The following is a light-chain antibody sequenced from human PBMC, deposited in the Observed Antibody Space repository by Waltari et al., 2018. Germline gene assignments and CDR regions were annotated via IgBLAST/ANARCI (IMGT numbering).Light chain of an antibody. J-gene: IGLJ2*01. CDR2: YDD. V-gene: IGLV1-36*01. Sequence: QSVLTQPPSVSEAPRQRVTIPCSGSRPHLGNNDVNWYQQVPGEAPKLLIYYDDMLPSGVSDRFSGSRSGTSASLAISGLQSEDEADYYCAAWDDNLNAVVFGGGTKVTVL. CDR3: AAWDDNLNAVV. CDR1: RPHLGNND.